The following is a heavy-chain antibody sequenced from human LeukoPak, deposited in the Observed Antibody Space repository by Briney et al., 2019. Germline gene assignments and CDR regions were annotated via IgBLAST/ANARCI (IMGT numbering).Heavy chain of an antibody. V-gene: IGHV3-74*01. CDR1: GFSFSGHW. CDR3: AKDRRPYYYDSSGLGGAQYYFDY. CDR2: ISPTGSTT. J-gene: IGHJ4*02. Sequence: GGSLRLSCTASGFSFSGHWMHWARQLPGKGLVWVSRISPTGSTTSYADSVKGRFTVSRDNAKNTLYLQVNNLRAEDTAVYYCAKDRRPYYYDSSGLGGAQYYFDYWGQGTLVTVSS. D-gene: IGHD3-22*01.